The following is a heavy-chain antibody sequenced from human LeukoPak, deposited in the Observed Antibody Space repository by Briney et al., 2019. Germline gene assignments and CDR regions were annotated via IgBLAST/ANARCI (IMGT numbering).Heavy chain of an antibody. CDR3: ARDRDRGYSYGYYYYYGMDV. CDR2: FYYSGST. D-gene: IGHD5-18*01. CDR1: GGSISSYY. J-gene: IGHJ6*02. V-gene: IGHV4-59*12. Sequence: PSETLSLTCTVSGGSISSYYWSWIRQPPGKGLEWIGYFYYSGSTNYNPSLKSRVTISVDTSKNQFSLKLSSVTAADTAVYYCARDRDRGYSYGYYYYYGMDVWGQGTTVTVSS.